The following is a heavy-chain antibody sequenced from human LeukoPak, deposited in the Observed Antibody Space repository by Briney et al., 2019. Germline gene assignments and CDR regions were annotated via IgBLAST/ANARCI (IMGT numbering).Heavy chain of an antibody. CDR1: GFTFSSYW. D-gene: IGHD3-22*01. J-gene: IGHJ3*02. V-gene: IGHV3-74*01. CDR2: INSDGSST. CDR3: AREKDSSGYYAAGAFDI. Sequence: GGSLRLSCAASGFTFSSYWMHWVRQAPGKGLVWVSRINSDGSSTSCADSVKGRFTISRDNAKNTLYLQMNSLRAEDTAVYYCAREKDSSGYYAAGAFDIWGQGTMVTVSS.